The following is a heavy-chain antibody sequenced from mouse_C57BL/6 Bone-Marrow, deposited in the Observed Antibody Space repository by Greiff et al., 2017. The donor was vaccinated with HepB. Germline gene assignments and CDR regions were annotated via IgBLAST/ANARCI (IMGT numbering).Heavy chain of an antibody. CDR1: GYTFTDYY. CDR3: ARDRLGRYYFDY. J-gene: IGHJ2*01. V-gene: IGHV1-76*01. Sequence: QVQLQQSGAELVRPGASVKLSCKASGYTFTDYYINWVKQRPGQGLEWIARIYPGSGNTYYNEKFKGKATLTAEKSSSTAYMQLSSLTSEDSAVYFCARDRLGRYYFDYWGQGTTLTVSS. CDR2: IYPGSGNT. D-gene: IGHD4-1*01.